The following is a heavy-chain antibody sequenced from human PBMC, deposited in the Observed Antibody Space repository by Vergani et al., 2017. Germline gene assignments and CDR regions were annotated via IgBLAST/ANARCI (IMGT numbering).Heavy chain of an antibody. J-gene: IGHJ5*02. CDR1: GFTFSDYY. V-gene: IGHV3-11*04. Sequence: QVQLVESGGGLVKPGGSLRLSCAASGFTFSDYYMSWIRQAPGKGLEWVSYISSSGSTIYYADSVKGRFTISRDNAKNSLSRQMNSLRAEDTAVYYCARVVCXGGSCYSGGEWFDPWGQGTLVTVSS. D-gene: IGHD2-15*01. CDR3: ARVVCXGGSCYSGGEWFDP. CDR2: ISSSGSTI.